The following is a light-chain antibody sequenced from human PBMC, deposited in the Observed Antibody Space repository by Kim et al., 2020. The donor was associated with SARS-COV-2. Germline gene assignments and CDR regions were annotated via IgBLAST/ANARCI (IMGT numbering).Light chain of an antibody. J-gene: IGLJ3*02. Sequence: GQKVTISGSGSSSNIGNNYISWYQQLPGTAPTLLIYDNNKRPSGIPDRFSGSKSGTSATLGITGLQTGDEADYYCGTWDSSLSVGVFGGGTQLTVL. V-gene: IGLV1-51*01. CDR3: GTWDSSLSVGV. CDR2: DNN. CDR1: SSNIGNNY.